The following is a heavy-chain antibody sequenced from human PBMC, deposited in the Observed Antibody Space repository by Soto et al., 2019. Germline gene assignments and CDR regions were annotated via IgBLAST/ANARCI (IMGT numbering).Heavy chain of an antibody. CDR1: GFIFSSYT. Sequence: EVQLVESGGGLVQPGGSLRLSCAASGFIFSSYTMNWVRQAPGKGLEWVSYINSRSSTIYYADSVKGRFTNSRDNAKNSLYLQMNSLRDEDTAVYYCARDLRSDYWGQGTLVTVSS. V-gene: IGHV3-48*02. CDR3: ARDLRSDY. J-gene: IGHJ4*02. D-gene: IGHD4-17*01. CDR2: INSRSSTI.